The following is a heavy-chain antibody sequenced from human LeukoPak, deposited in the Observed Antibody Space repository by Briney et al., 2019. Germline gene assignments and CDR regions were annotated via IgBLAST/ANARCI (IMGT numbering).Heavy chain of an antibody. CDR3: ARGGRLDAFDI. CDR2: ISSSSYI. J-gene: IGHJ3*02. CDR1: GFTFSSYS. D-gene: IGHD3-16*01. V-gene: IGHV3-21*01. Sequence: GSLRLSCAASGFTFSSYSMNWVRQAPGKGLEWVSSISSSSYIYYADSVKGRFTISRDNAKNSLYLQMNSLRAEDTAVYYCARGGRLDAFDIWGQGTMVTVSS.